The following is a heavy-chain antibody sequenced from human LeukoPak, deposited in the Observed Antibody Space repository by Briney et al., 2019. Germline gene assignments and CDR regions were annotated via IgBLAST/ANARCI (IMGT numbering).Heavy chain of an antibody. CDR3: ARSSQHPISYGYIAEYFQH. V-gene: IGHV4-39*01. Sequence: SETLSLTCIASGGSISSSSYYWGWIRQPPGKGLEWIGSIYYSGSTFYNPSLKSRVTISVDTSKNQFSLKLSSVTAADTAVYYCARSSQHPISYGYIAEYFQHWGQGTLVTVSS. CDR1: GGSISSSSYY. CDR2: IYYSGST. J-gene: IGHJ1*01. D-gene: IGHD5-18*01.